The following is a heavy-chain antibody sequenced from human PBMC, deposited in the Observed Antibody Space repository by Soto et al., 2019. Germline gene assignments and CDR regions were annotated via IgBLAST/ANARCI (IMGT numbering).Heavy chain of an antibody. CDR2: INHSGST. V-gene: IGHV4-34*01. CDR3: ARGKLYCTNGVYYNNWFDP. Sequence: PSETLSLTCAVYGGSFSGYYWSWIRQRPGKGLEWIGEINHSGSTNYNPSLKSRVTISVDTSKNQFSLKLSSVTAADTAVYYCARGKLYCTNGVYYNNWFDPWGQGTLVTVSS. CDR1: GGSFSGYY. J-gene: IGHJ5*02. D-gene: IGHD2-8*01.